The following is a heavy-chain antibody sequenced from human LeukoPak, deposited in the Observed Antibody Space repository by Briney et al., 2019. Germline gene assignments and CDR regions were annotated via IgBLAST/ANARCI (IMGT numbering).Heavy chain of an antibody. CDR2: INPSGGFT. V-gene: IGHV1-46*01. J-gene: IGHJ4*02. CDR1: GYTFTSYY. Sequence: AASVKVSCKASGYTFTSYYMHWVRQAPGQGLEWMGIINPSGGFTGYAQKFQGRVTMTRDTSTSTVYMELSSLRSEDTAVYYCARGVGLGANYYDSSGYYYPSFDYWGQGTLVTVSS. D-gene: IGHD3-22*01. CDR3: ARGVGLGANYYDSSGYYYPSFDY.